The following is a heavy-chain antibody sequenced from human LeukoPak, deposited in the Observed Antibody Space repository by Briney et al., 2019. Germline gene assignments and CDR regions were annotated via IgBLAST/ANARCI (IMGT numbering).Heavy chain of an antibody. CDR2: IYSDGST. Sequence: PGGSLRLSCAASGFTVSSNYMNWVRQAPGKGLEWVSVIYSDGSTYYADSVKGRFTISRGNSKNTLYLQMNSLRAEDTAVYYCARNWPPFDYWGQGTLVTVSS. J-gene: IGHJ4*02. CDR3: ARNWPPFDY. D-gene: IGHD1-1*01. CDR1: GFTVSSNY. V-gene: IGHV3-53*01.